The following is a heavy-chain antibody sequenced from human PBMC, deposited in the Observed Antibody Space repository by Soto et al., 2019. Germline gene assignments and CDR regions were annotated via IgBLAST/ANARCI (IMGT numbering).Heavy chain of an antibody. CDR3: AKDLEGWGYDYPYDFAY. D-gene: IGHD5-12*01. CDR1: GFTFSSYG. J-gene: IGHJ4*02. CDR2: ISDDGSNT. V-gene: IGHV3-30*18. Sequence: QVQLVESGGGVVQPGRSLRLSCAASGFTFSSYGMHWVRQAPGKGLEWVAVISDDGSNTYYADSVKGRFTISRDNSKNTLYLQMNSLRVEVTAVYYCAKDLEGWGYDYPYDFAYWGQGTLVTVSS.